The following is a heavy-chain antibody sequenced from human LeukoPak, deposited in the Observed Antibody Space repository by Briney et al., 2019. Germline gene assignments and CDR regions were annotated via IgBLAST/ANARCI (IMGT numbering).Heavy chain of an antibody. Sequence: PSETLSLTCTVSGGSISSGSYYWSWIRQPAGKGLEWIGRIYTSGSTNYNPSLKSRVTISVDTSKNQFSLKLSSVTAADTAVYYCAREGSGGSRYYYYYYMDVWGKGTTVTISS. J-gene: IGHJ6*03. CDR1: GGSISSGSYY. V-gene: IGHV4-61*02. D-gene: IGHD2-15*01. CDR3: AREGSGGSRYYYYYYMDV. CDR2: IYTSGST.